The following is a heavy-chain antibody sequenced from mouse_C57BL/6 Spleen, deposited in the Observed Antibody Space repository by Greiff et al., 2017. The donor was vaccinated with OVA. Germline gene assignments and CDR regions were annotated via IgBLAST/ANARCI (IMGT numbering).Heavy chain of an antibody. CDR3: ARFENYYGSSPYYAMDY. J-gene: IGHJ4*01. V-gene: IGHV1-54*01. CDR2: INPGSGGT. D-gene: IGHD1-1*01. CDR1: GYAFTNYL. Sequence: QVQLKESGAELVRPGTSVKVSCKASGYAFTNYLIEWVKQRPGQGLEWIGVINPGSGGTNYNEKFKGKATLTADKSSSTAYMQLSSLTSEDSAVYFCARFENYYGSSPYYAMDYWGQGTSVTVSS.